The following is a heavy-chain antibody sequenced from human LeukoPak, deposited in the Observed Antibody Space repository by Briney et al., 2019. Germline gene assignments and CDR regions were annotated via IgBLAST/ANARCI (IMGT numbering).Heavy chain of an antibody. CDR2: IYYSGST. CDR1: GGSISSSSYY. J-gene: IGHJ4*02. CDR3: TCGYYSRGDY. D-gene: IGHD3-3*01. Sequence: PSETLSLTCTVSGGSISSSSYYWGWIRQPPGKGLEWIGTIYYSGSTYYNPSLKSRVTISVDTSKNRFSLKLSSVTAADTAVYYCTCGYYSRGDYWGQGTLVAVSS. V-gene: IGHV4-39*01.